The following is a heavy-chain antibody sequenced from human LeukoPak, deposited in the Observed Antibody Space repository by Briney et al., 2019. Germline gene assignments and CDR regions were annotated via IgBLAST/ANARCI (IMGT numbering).Heavy chain of an antibody. CDR3: AKDPQWAARPGAFDI. Sequence: GGSLRLSCAVSGSTFSSYAMSWVRQAPGKGLEWVSAISGSGGSTYYAESVRGRFTISRDNSKNTLYLQMNSLRAEDTAVYYCAKDPQWAARPGAFDIWGQGTMVTVSS. CDR1: GSTFSSYA. CDR2: ISGSGGST. D-gene: IGHD6-6*01. J-gene: IGHJ3*02. V-gene: IGHV3-23*01.